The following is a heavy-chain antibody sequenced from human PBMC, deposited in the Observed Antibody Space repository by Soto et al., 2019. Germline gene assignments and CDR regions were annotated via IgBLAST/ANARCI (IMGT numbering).Heavy chain of an antibody. J-gene: IGHJ5*02. CDR2: ISSSSSTI. CDR3: AREGSGWYDLTLRYNWFDP. V-gene: IGHV3-48*01. CDR1: GFTFSSYS. D-gene: IGHD6-13*01. Sequence: EVQLVESGGGLVQPGGSLRLSCAASGFTFSSYSMNWVRQAPGKGLEWVSYISSSSSTIYYADSVKGRFTISRDNAKNXLXQQMNSLRAEDTAVYYCAREGSGWYDLTLRYNWFDPWGQGTLVTVSS.